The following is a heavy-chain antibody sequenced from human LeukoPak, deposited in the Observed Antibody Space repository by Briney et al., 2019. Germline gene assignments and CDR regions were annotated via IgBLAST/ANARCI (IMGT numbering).Heavy chain of an antibody. CDR2: IVVGSGNT. CDR3: AAGGEVPEDIVVVPAG. D-gene: IGHD2-2*01. Sequence: SVKVSCKASGFTFTSSAVQWVRQARGQRLEWIGWIVVGSGNTNYAQKFQERVTITRDMSTSTAYMELSSLRSEDTAVYYCAAGGEVPEDIVVVPAGWGQGTLVTVSS. V-gene: IGHV1-58*01. J-gene: IGHJ4*02. CDR1: GFTFTSSA.